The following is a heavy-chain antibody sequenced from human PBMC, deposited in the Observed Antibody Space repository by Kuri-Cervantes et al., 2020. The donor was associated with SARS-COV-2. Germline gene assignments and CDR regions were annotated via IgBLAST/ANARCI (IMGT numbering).Heavy chain of an antibody. D-gene: IGHD2-15*01. J-gene: IGHJ3*02. V-gene: IGHV1-46*01. CDR1: GYTFTSYY. CDR2: INPSGGST. CDR3: ARDQGRGLVVVVAATRVYDAFDI. Sequence: ASVKVSCKASGYTFTSYYMHWVRQAPGQGLEWMGIINPSGGSTSYAQKFQGRVTMTRDTSTSTVYMELSSLRSEDTAVYYCARDQGRGLVVVVAATRVYDAFDILGQGTMVTVSS.